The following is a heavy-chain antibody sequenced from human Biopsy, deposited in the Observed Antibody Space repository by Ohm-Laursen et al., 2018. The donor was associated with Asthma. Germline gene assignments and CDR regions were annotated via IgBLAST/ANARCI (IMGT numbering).Heavy chain of an antibody. CDR2: ISSSGSTT. D-gene: IGHD6-25*01. V-gene: IGHV3-11*01. CDR1: GFTFGNFW. J-gene: IGHJ6*02. Sequence: SLRLSCAASGFTFGNFWMSWGRQTPGKGLEWVSSISSSGSTTYPAESLKGRFTISRDNAQKSLFLQMGSLRAEDTAIYYCARVFESSEWGPFYHFGLDVWGQGTTVAVSS. CDR3: ARVFESSEWGPFYHFGLDV.